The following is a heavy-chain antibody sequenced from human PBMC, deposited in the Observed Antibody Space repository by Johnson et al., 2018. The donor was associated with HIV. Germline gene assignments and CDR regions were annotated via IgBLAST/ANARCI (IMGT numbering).Heavy chain of an antibody. CDR3: AKVMSTIWDDAVDI. J-gene: IGHJ3*02. D-gene: IGHD3-16*01. CDR1: GFTFSTYA. CDR2: ISYDGSNK. Sequence: QVQLVESGGGVVQPGRSLRLSCAASGFTFSTYAMHWVRQAPGKGLEWVAVISYDGSNKYYADSVKGRFTISRDNSKNTLYLQMYSLRAEDTAVYYCAKVMSTIWDDAVDIWGQGTMVTVSS. V-gene: IGHV3-30*04.